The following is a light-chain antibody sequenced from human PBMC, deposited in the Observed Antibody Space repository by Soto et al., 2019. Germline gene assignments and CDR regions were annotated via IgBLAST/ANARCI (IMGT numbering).Light chain of an antibody. CDR3: LQYDTSPLT. Sequence: ESELAQSPGTLSLPPGERGTLSCRASQSSSSRKIAWFQQKPGHAPRLLMDGASSRGTGIPDRFSGGGSGTDVTLTISRLEPEDFAVYYCLQYDTSPLTFGGGTQVES. J-gene: IGKJ4*01. CDR1: QSSSSRK. V-gene: IGKV3-20*01. CDR2: GAS.